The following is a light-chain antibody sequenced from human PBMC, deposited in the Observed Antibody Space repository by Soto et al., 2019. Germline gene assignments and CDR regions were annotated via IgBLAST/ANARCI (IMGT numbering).Light chain of an antibody. CDR3: HQHSNWPLT. CDR1: QSIGLA. J-gene: IGKJ4*01. CDR2: DAS. Sequence: EIVLTESPATLSLSPGERATLSCGASQSIGLAIAWYQHKPGQAPRLLIYDASNRATDIPARFSGSGSGTDFTLTIGSLEPEDFAVYFCHQHSNWPLTFGGGTKVDIK. V-gene: IGKV3-11*01.